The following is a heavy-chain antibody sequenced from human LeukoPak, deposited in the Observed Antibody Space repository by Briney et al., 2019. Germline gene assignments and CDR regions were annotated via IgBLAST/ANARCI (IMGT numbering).Heavy chain of an antibody. V-gene: IGHV3-74*01. CDR2: ISRDGSIT. Sequence: GGSLRLSCAASGFSFSKYWMYWVRQAPGKGLVWVSRISRDGSITSYAESVKGRISLSGDNAKNTLHLQMNSLRVEDTAIYYCAREGDYGDYVLDYWGQGTLVTVSS. J-gene: IGHJ4*02. CDR3: AREGDYGDYVLDY. CDR1: GFSFSKYW. D-gene: IGHD4-17*01.